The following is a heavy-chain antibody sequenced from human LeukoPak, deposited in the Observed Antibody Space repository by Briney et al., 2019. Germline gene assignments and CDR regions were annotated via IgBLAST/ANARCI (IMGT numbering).Heavy chain of an antibody. CDR3: ARERRGYYDILTGDYYYYYMDV. V-gene: IGHV3-30*19. CDR1: GFTFSNYG. D-gene: IGHD3-9*01. Sequence: GGSLRLSCAASGFTFSNYGMHWVRQAPGKGLEWVAVISYDGSNKYYADSVKGRFTISRDNSKNTLYLQMNSLRAEDTAVYYCARERRGYYDILTGDYYYYYMDVWGKGTTVTVSS. J-gene: IGHJ6*03. CDR2: ISYDGSNK.